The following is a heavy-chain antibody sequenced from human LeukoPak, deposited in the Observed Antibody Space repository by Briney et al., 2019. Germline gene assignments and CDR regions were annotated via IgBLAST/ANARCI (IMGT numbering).Heavy chain of an antibody. D-gene: IGHD6-19*01. Sequence: GASVKVSCKASGYTFTGYYMHWVRQAPGQGLEWMGWINPNSGGTNYAQKFQGRVTMTRDTSISTAYMELSRLRSDDTAVYYCARGSIAVAGRGIDPWGQGTLVTVSS. CDR1: GYTFTGYY. CDR2: INPNSGGT. CDR3: ARGSIAVAGRGIDP. V-gene: IGHV1-2*02. J-gene: IGHJ5*02.